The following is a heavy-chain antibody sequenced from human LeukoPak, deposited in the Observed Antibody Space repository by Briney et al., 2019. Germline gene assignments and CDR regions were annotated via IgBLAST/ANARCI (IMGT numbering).Heavy chain of an antibody. V-gene: IGHV3-21*06. J-gene: IGHJ4*02. Sequence: GGSLRLSCAASGFTFNSYTMNWVRQAPGKGLQWVASITSSSSYIYYGDSMKGRFTISRDNAKNSVFLQMNSLRAEDTAVYYCAREMSMVTSFDYWGQGTLVTVSS. CDR1: GFTFNSYT. CDR3: AREMSMVTSFDY. D-gene: IGHD4-17*01. CDR2: ITSSSSYI.